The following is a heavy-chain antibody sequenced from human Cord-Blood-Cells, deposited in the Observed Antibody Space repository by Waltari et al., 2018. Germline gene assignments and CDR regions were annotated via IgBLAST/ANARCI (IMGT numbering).Heavy chain of an antibody. Sequence: EVQLLESGGGLVQPGGSLRLSCAASGFTFSSHAMSWVRQAQGKGLEWVSAISGSGGSTYYADSVKGRFTISRDNSKNTLYLQMNSLRAEDTAVYYCAKSAASSSWFDYWGQGTLVTVSS. CDR3: AKSAASSSWFDY. V-gene: IGHV3-23*01. CDR2: ISGSGGST. CDR1: GFTFSSHA. J-gene: IGHJ4*02. D-gene: IGHD6-13*01.